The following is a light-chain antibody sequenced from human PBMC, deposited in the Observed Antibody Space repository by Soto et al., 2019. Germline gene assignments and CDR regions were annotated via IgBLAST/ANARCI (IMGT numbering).Light chain of an antibody. Sequence: QSVLTQPPSVSGAPGQRVTISCTGSSSNIGAGYDVHWYEQLPGTAPKLLIHGNSNRPSGVPDRFSGSKSGTSASLAITGLQAEDEADYYCQSYDSSLSVRYVFGTGTKLTVL. CDR2: GNS. V-gene: IGLV1-40*01. J-gene: IGLJ1*01. CDR3: QSYDSSLSVRYV. CDR1: SSNIGAGYD.